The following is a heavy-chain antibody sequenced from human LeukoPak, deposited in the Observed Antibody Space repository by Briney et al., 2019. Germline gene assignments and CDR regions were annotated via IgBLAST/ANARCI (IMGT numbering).Heavy chain of an antibody. CDR2: ISGSGGST. D-gene: IGHD3-3*01. J-gene: IGHJ4*02. CDR3: AKRPSRLRFLEWLPKYYFDY. CDR1: GFTFSSYA. V-gene: IGHV3-23*01. Sequence: SGGSLRLSCAASGFTFSSYAMSWVRQAPGKGLEWVSAISGSGGSTYYADSVKGRFTISRDNSKNTLYLQMNSLRAEDTAVYYCAKRPSRLRFLEWLPKYYFDYWGQGTLVTVSS.